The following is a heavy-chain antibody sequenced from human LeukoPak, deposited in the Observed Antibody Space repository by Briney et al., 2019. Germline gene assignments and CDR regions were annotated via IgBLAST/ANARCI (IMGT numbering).Heavy chain of an antibody. J-gene: IGHJ3*02. CDR3: ARDLGDSGSNGRHDVFDI. V-gene: IGHV3-21*01. CDR1: GFTFSSYS. D-gene: IGHD1-26*01. Sequence: GGSLRLSCAASGFTFSSYSMNWVRQAPGKGLEWVSFISSSSTYIYYADSVRGRFTISRDNAKNSLYLQMNSLRAEDTAVYYCARDLGDSGSNGRHDVFDIGGKGKMVTVAS. CDR2: ISSSSTYI.